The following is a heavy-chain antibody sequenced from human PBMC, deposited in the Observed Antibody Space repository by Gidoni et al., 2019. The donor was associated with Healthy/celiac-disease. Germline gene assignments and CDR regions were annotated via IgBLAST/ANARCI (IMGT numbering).Heavy chain of an antibody. CDR2: FYYSGST. Sequence: QVQLQESGPGLVMRPQTRSLNCTVSGGTISSGGYYWTWIRQHPEKGLEWIGYFYYSGSTYYNPSLKSRFTISVDTSKNQFSLKLSSVAAADTAVYYCARGRSGDYGDYWGQGTLVTVSS. V-gene: IGHV4-31*03. D-gene: IGHD4-17*01. J-gene: IGHJ4*02. CDR3: ARGRSGDYGDY. CDR1: GGTISSGGYY.